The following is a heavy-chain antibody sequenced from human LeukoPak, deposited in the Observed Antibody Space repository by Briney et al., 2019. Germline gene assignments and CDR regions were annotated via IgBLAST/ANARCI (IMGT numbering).Heavy chain of an antibody. D-gene: IGHD2-2*01. CDR1: GFTFSNYG. CDR3: ARDLEESRPFGAFYM. CDR2: ISFDGITI. Sequence: PGGSLRLSCAASGFTFSNYGMHWVRQVPGKGLEWVAAISFDGITIYYADSVKGRLTISRDNAKNSLYLQMNSLRAEDTAVYYSARDLEESRPFGAFYMWGQGTMVTASS. V-gene: IGHV3-33*01. J-gene: IGHJ3*02.